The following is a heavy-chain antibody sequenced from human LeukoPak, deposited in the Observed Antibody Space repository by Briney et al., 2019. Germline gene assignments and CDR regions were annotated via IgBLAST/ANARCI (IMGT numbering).Heavy chain of an antibody. D-gene: IGHD1-1*01. CDR2: IKQDESAK. Sequence: GGPLRLSCAASGFTFSSHWMHWVRQAPGKGLEWVASIKQDESAKDYVDSVKGRFTISRDNAKNSLYLQMNSLRAEDTAVYYCARDRGWAGTTATDFDYWGQGTLVTVSS. CDR3: ARDRGWAGTTATDFDY. CDR1: GFTFSSHW. J-gene: IGHJ4*02. V-gene: IGHV3-7*05.